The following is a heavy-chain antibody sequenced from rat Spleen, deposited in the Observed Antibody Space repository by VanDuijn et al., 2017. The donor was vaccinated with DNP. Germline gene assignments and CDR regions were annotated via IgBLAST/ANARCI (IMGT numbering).Heavy chain of an antibody. V-gene: IGHV5S10*01. CDR3: TRGLRVYYFDY. D-gene: IGHD1-11*01. J-gene: IGHJ2*01. CDR2: IFYAGTTT. Sequence: EVQLVESGGGLVQPGRSLKLSCVASGFSFSDYYMAWVRQAPKKGLEWVATIFYAGTTTYYRGSVKGRFTISRDNANGTLYLQMDNLRSEDTATYYCTRGLRVYYFDYWGQGVMVTVSS. CDR1: GFSFSDYY.